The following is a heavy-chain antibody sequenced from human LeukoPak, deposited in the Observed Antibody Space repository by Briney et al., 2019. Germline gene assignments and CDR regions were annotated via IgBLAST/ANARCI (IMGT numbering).Heavy chain of an antibody. CDR1: GFTFRSYG. Sequence: PGGSLRLSGAASGFTFRSYGMHWDGQAPGKGLEWVAFIRYDGSNKYYADSVKGRFTSSRDNSKNTLYLQMNSLRAEDTAVYYCANLKYSSDYWGQGTLVTVSS. J-gene: IGHJ4*02. V-gene: IGHV3-30*02. CDR2: IRYDGSNK. D-gene: IGHD5-18*01. CDR3: ANLKYSSDY.